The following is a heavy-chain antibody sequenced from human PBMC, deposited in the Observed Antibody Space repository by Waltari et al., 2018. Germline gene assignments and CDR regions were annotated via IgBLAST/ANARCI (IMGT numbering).Heavy chain of an antibody. CDR3: ARDYYGSGSHFDY. V-gene: IGHV4-31*03. Sequence: QVQLQESGPGLVKPSQTLSLTCTVSGGSISSGGYYWSWIRQHPGKGLEWIGYIYYSGSTYYDPSLKSRVTISVDTSKNQFSLKLSSVTAADTAVYYCARDYYGSGSHFDYWGQGTLVTVSS. D-gene: IGHD3-10*01. CDR2: IYYSGST. CDR1: GGSISSGGYY. J-gene: IGHJ4*02.